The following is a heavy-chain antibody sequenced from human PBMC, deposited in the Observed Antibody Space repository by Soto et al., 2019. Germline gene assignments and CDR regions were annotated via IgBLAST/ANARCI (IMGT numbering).Heavy chain of an antibody. J-gene: IGHJ6*02. CDR2: IKSKTDGGTT. CDR1: GFTFSNAW. V-gene: IGHV3-15*07. CDR3: TPGTIPYYYYGMAV. Sequence: EVQLVESGGGLVKPGGSLRLSCAASGFTFSNAWMNWVRQAPGKGLEWVGRIKSKTDGGTTDYAAPVKGRFTISRDDSKNTLYLQMTSLKTEDTAVYYCTPGTIPYYYYGMAVWGQGTTVTVSS. D-gene: IGHD3-9*01.